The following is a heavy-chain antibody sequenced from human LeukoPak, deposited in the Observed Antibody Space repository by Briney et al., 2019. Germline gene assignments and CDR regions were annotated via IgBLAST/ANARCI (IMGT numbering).Heavy chain of an antibody. V-gene: IGHV1-69*01. CDR3: ARDQRIAAAGTGFDY. J-gene: IGHJ4*02. CDR2: IIPIFGTA. CDR1: GGAFSSYA. D-gene: IGHD6-13*01. Sequence: SVKVSCKAAGGAFSSYAISWVRQAPGQGLEWMGGIIPIFGTANYAQKFQGRVTITADESTSTAYMELSSLRSEDTAVYYCARDQRIAAAGTGFDYWGQGTLVTVSS.